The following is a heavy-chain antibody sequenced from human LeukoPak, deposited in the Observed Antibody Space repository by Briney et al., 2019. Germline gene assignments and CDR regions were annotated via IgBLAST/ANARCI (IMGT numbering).Heavy chain of an antibody. CDR3: ARKWSSRDWFDP. Sequence: GASVKVSCKASGYIFTTYSIHWVRQAPGQGLEWIGMINPRGGATIYAQKFQGRVTMTSDTSTTTIYMELSSLKSEDTGLYYCARKWSSRDWFDPWGQGTLVTVSS. J-gene: IGHJ5*02. D-gene: IGHD2-8*01. CDR2: INPRGGAT. V-gene: IGHV1-46*01. CDR1: GYIFTTYS.